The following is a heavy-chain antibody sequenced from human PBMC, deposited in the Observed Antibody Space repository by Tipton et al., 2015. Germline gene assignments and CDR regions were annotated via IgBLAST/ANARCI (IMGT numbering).Heavy chain of an antibody. Sequence: VQLVQSGAEVKKPGESLKISCNGSGYSFTSYWIGWVRQMPGKGLEWMGIIFPGDSDTTYSPSFQGQVTISADKSISTAYLQWSSLKASDTAMYYCARAGGNSGNYYYYGMDVWGHGTTVTVSS. CDR2: IFPGDSDT. D-gene: IGHD4-23*01. CDR3: ARAGGNSGNYYYYGMDV. J-gene: IGHJ6*02. V-gene: IGHV5-51*01. CDR1: GYSFTSYW.